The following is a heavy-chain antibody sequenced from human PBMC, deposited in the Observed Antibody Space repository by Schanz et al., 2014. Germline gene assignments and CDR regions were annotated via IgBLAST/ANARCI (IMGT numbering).Heavy chain of an antibody. CDR1: GFTFRTYA. D-gene: IGHD7-27*01. V-gene: IGHV3-74*01. CDR2: IDADGNST. CDR3: ARENLNWEAFDI. J-gene: IGHJ3*02. Sequence: EVQMLESGGGLVQPGGSLRLSCTVSGFTFRTYAVHWVRQAPGMGLEWVSRIDADGNSTSYADSVKGRFTISRDNAKNSLYLEMTSLRGEDTAVYYCARENLNWEAFDIWGQGTVVTVSS.